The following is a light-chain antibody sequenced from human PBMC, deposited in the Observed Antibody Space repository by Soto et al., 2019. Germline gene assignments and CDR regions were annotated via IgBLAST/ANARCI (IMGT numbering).Light chain of an antibody. V-gene: IGLV2-14*01. CDR1: SSDIGSNNY. Sequence: QAVLTQPPSVSGAPGQRVTISCTGTSSDIGSNNYVSWFQQRPGKAPTLIIYEVSNRPSGVSTHFSGSKSGNTASLTISGLLPEDEAEYYCSSYTTTTRLFGGGTKVTVL. CDR3: SSYTTTTRL. J-gene: IGLJ3*02. CDR2: EVS.